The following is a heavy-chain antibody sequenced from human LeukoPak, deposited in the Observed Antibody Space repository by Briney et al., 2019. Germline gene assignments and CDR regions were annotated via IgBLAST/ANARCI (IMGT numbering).Heavy chain of an antibody. D-gene: IGHD3-9*01. Sequence: PGGSLRLSCAASGFTFSSYWMSWVRQAPGKGLEWVAKIKQDGSEKYYVDSVKGRFTISRDNAKNSLYLQMNSLRAEDTAVYYCARGVRVPYYDILTGYPGPVEYWGQGTLVTVSS. CDR1: GFTFSSYW. CDR3: ARGVRVPYYDILTGYPGPVEY. CDR2: IKQDGSEK. J-gene: IGHJ4*02. V-gene: IGHV3-7*01.